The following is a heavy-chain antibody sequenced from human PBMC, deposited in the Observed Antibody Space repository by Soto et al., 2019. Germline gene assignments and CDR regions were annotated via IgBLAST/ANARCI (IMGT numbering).Heavy chain of an antibody. CDR2: ISSSSSYI. Sequence: EVQLVESGGGLVKPGGSLRLSCAASGFTFSSYSMNWVRQAPGKGLEWVSSISSSSSYISYADSVKGRFTISRDNAKNSLYQQMNRLRAADTAVYYCAREQPGYSYGYGLGYWGQGTLVTVSS. CDR1: GFTFSSYS. V-gene: IGHV3-21*01. J-gene: IGHJ4*02. CDR3: AREQPGYSYGYGLGY. D-gene: IGHD5-18*01.